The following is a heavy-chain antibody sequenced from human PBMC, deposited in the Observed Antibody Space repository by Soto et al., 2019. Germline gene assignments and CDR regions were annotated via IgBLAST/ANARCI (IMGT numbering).Heavy chain of an antibody. CDR1: GYTLTRYS. CDR3: AILGTYYFDNSDNYFDF. Sequence: QVQLVQSGAEEMKPGASVKVSCKASGYTLTRYSIHWVRQAPGQRLEWMGWINAGNGNTKFSQKFQGRVTITRDTSASTAYMELRGLTSEDTAVCYCAILGTYYFDNSDNYFDFWGQGTLVTVSS. J-gene: IGHJ4*02. CDR2: INAGNGNT. V-gene: IGHV1-3*05. D-gene: IGHD3-22*01.